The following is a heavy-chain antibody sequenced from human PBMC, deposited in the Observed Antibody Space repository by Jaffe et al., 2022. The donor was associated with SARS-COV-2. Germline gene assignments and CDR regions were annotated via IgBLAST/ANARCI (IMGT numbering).Heavy chain of an antibody. CDR1: GFTFSNFP. D-gene: IGHD3-22*01. CDR3: SKYDISGHYDEH. CDR2: IGTTGVAT. V-gene: IGHV3-23*01. Sequence: QLIESGGGLVQPGGSLRLSCAASGFTFSNFPMSWARQAPGKGLEWVSTIGTTGVATHYADSVKGRFTISRDNPKNIMYLEINNLRAEDTAVYYCSKYDISGHYDEHWGQGTLVTVSS. J-gene: IGHJ1*01.